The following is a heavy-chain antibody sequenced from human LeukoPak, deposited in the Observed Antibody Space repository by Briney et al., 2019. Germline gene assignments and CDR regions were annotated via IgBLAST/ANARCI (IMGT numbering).Heavy chain of an antibody. J-gene: IGHJ6*03. V-gene: IGHV4-34*01. D-gene: IGHD2-15*01. Sequence: PSETLSLTCAVYGGSFSGYYWSWIRQPPGKGLEWIGEINHSGSTNYNPSLKSRVTISVDTSKNQFSLKLSSVTAADTAVYYCARMGPYCSGGSCYSRVSLNCYYYMDVWGKGTTVTVSS. CDR2: INHSGST. CDR1: GGSFSGYY. CDR3: ARMGPYCSGGSCYSRVSLNCYYYMDV.